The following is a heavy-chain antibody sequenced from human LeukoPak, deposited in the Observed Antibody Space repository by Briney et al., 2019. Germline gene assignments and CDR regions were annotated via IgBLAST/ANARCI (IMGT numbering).Heavy chain of an antibody. J-gene: IGHJ3*02. CDR1: GYTFTSYG. V-gene: IGHV1-18*01. CDR3: ARGRYDFWSGYHGGAFDI. CDR2: ISAYNGNT. Sequence: GASVKVSCKASGYTFTSYGISWVRPAPGQGLEWMGWISAYNGNTNYAQKLQGRVTMTTDTSTSTAYMELRSLRSDDTAVYYCARGRYDFWSGYHGGAFDIWGQGTMVTVSS. D-gene: IGHD3-3*01.